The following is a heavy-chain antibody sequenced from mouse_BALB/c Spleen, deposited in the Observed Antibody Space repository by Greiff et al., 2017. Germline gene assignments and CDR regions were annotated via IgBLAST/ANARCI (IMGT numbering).Heavy chain of an antibody. CDR2: IYPGDGDT. CDR3: ARGDDGGSELAY. D-gene: IGHD2-12*01. CDR1: GYAFSSYW. J-gene: IGHJ3*01. V-gene: IGHV1-80*01. Sequence: VQLQQSGAELVRPGSSVKISCKASGYAFSSYWMYWVKQRPGQGLEWIGQIYPGDGDTNYNGKFKGKATLTADKSSSTAYMQRSSLTSEDSAVYFCARGDDGGSELAYWGQGTLVTVSA.